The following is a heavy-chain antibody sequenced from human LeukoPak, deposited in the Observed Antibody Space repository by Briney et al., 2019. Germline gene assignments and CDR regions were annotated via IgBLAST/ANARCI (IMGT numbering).Heavy chain of an antibody. V-gene: IGHV3-74*01. D-gene: IGHD6-19*01. CDR2: INTGGSST. CDR1: GFTFSSFW. J-gene: IGHJ6*02. Sequence: GGSLRLSCAASGFTFSSFWMHWVRQAPGKGLVWVSRINTGGSSTTYADFVKGRFTISRDNAKNTLYLQMNSLRVEDTAVYYCARPYSSGWNYYGMDVWGQGTTVTVSS. CDR3: ARPYSSGWNYYGMDV.